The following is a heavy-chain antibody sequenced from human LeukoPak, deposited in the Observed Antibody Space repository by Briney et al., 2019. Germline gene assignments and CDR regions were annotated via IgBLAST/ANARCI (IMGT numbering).Heavy chain of an antibody. CDR2: TNAGNGNT. Sequence: ASVKVSCKASGYTFTSYAMHWVRQAPGQRLEWMGWTNAGNGNTKYSQKFQGRVTITRDTSASTAYMELSSLRSEDTAVYYCARVALPYYYYGMDVWGQGTTVTVSS. CDR3: ARVALPYYYYGMDV. V-gene: IGHV1-3*01. J-gene: IGHJ6*02. CDR1: GYTFTSYA.